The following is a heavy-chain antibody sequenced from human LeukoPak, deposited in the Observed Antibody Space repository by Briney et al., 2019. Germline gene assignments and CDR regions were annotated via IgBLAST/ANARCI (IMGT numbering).Heavy chain of an antibody. CDR3: AKDSHRFGAQSADY. CDR1: RFTFSTYS. J-gene: IGHJ4*02. CDR2: ISSRSTYI. V-gene: IGHV3-21*01. D-gene: IGHD3-3*01. Sequence: GGSLRLSCAASRFTFSTYSMNWVRQAPGKGLEWVSSISSRSTYIYYADSVKGRFTISRDNSKNTLYLQMNSLRAEDTAVYYCAKDSHRFGAQSADYWGQGTLVTVSS.